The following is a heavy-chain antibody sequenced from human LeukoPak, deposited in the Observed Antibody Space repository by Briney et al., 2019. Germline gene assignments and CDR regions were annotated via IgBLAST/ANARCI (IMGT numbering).Heavy chain of an antibody. D-gene: IGHD2/OR15-2a*01. CDR2: ISGSGGST. CDR1: GFTFSSYA. CDR3: ARGDFGRYAFDF. V-gene: IGHV3-23*01. J-gene: IGHJ3*01. Sequence: AGGSLRLSCAASGFTFSSYAMSWVRQAPGKGLEWVSAISGSGGSTYYAGSVKGRFTISRDNSKNTLYLQMDSLRAEDTAVYYCARGDFGRYAFDFWGQGTMVTVSS.